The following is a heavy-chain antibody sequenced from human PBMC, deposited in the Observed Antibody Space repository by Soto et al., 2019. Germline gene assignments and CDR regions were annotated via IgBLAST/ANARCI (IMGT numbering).Heavy chain of an antibody. D-gene: IGHD3-16*01. J-gene: IGHJ6*02. CDR1: GFTVSSNY. CDR3: ARGVTIGYYYYGMDV. CDR2: IYSGGST. Sequence: PGGSLRLSCAASGFTVSSNYMSWVRQAPGKGLEWVSVIYSGGSTYYADSVKGRFTISRDNSKNTLYLQMNSLRAEDTAVYYCARGVTIGYYYYGMDVWGQGTTVTVSS. V-gene: IGHV3-53*01.